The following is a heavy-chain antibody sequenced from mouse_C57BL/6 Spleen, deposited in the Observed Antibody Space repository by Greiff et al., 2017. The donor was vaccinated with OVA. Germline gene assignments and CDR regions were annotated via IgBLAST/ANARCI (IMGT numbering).Heavy chain of an antibody. D-gene: IGHD1-1*01. J-gene: IGHJ1*03. CDR1: GYAFTNYL. Sequence: QVQLQQSGAELVRPGTSVKVSCKASGYAFTNYLIEWVKQRPGQGLEWIGVINPGSGGTNYNEKFKGKATLTADKSSSTAYMQLSSLTSEDSAVYFCARGNYYGSTIWYFDVWGTGTTVTVSS. V-gene: IGHV1-54*01. CDR3: ARGNYYGSTIWYFDV. CDR2: INPGSGGT.